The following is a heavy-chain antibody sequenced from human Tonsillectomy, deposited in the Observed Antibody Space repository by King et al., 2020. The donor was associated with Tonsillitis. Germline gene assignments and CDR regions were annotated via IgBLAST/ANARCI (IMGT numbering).Heavy chain of an antibody. CDR1: GYTLTELS. V-gene: IGHV1-24*01. CDR2: FDPEYGET. D-gene: IGHD3-10*01. J-gene: IGHJ3*02. CDR3: ATVPHPLVGELLIDI. Sequence: QLVQSGAEVKKPGASVKVYCKVSGYTLTELSMHWVRQAPGKGLEWMGGFDPEYGETIYAQKFQGRVTMTEDTSTDTAYMELSSLGSEDRAVYYCATVPHPLVGELLIDIWGQGTMVTVSS.